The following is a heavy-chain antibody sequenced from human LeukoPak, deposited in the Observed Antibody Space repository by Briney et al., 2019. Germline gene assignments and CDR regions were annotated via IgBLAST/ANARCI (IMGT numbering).Heavy chain of an antibody. V-gene: IGHV3-66*01. D-gene: IGHD3-10*01. CDR2: IYSGGST. CDR1: GFTVNNNY. J-gene: IGHJ4*02. Sequence: GGSLRLSCAASGFTVNNNYMSWVRQAPGKGLEWVSVIYSGGSTYYADSVKGRFTISRDNSKNTLYLQMDSLRAEDTAVYYCAKHNYGSGRGFDYWGQGTLVTVSS. CDR3: AKHNYGSGRGFDY.